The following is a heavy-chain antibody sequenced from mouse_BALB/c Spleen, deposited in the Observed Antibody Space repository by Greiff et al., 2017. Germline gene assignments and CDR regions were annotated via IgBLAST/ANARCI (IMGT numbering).Heavy chain of an antibody. CDR3: ARRHYAGFFDY. D-gene: IGHD1-1*02. CDR2: ISSGCSTI. Sequence: EVQVVESGGGLVQPGGSRKLSCAASGFTFSSFGMHWVRQAPEKGLEWVAYISSGCSTIYYADTVKGRFTISRDNPKNTLFLQMTSLRSEDTAMYYCARRHYAGFFDYWGQGTTLTVSS. J-gene: IGHJ2*01. CDR1: GFTFSSFG. V-gene: IGHV5-17*02.